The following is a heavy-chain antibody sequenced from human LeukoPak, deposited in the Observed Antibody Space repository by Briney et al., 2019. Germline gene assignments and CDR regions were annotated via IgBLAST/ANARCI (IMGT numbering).Heavy chain of an antibody. V-gene: IGHV4-61*02. J-gene: IGHJ4*02. D-gene: IGHD6-13*01. Sequence: EPSETLSLTCTVSGGSISSGSYYWSWIRQPAGKGLEWIGRIYTSGSTNYNPSLKSRVTISVDTSKNQFSLKLSSVTAADTAVYYCARQFFDSSSWYPFDYWGQGTLVTVSS. CDR3: ARQFFDSSSWYPFDY. CDR1: GGSISSGSYY. CDR2: IYTSGST.